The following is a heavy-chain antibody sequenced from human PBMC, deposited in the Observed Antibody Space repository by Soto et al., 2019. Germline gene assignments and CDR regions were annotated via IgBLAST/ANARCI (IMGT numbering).Heavy chain of an antibody. CDR3: ARGPLYTSSWFSDYYYYGMDV. Sequence: ASVKVSCKASGYTFNTYGISWVRQAPGQGLEWMGWISTDNGNTNYSQKFQDRVTMTTDTSTSTAYMELRSLRSDDTAVYYCARGPLYTSSWFSDYYYYGMDVWGQGTTVTVPS. CDR1: GYTFNTYG. V-gene: IGHV1-18*01. D-gene: IGHD6-13*01. J-gene: IGHJ6*02. CDR2: ISTDNGNT.